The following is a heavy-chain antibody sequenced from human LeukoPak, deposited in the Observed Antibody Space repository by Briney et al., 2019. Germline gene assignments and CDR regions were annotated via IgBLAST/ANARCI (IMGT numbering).Heavy chain of an antibody. Sequence: GGSLRLSCAASGFTFSRYWMRWVRQAPGKGLYWVANIKLDVSYIYYVDSLKGRFTISTDNAKNSLYLQMNSLIAEDTAVYYCASGQYDAFDIWGQGTMVTVSS. V-gene: IGHV3-7*01. D-gene: IGHD4-11*01. J-gene: IGHJ3*02. CDR3: ASGQYDAFDI. CDR1: GFTFSRYW. CDR2: IKLDVSYI.